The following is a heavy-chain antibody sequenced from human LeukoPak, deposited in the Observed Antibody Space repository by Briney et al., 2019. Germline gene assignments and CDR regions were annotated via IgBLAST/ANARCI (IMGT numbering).Heavy chain of an antibody. J-gene: IGHJ4*02. Sequence: PGGSLRLSCAASGFTFSSYGMHWVRQAPGKGLEWVAVISYDGSYKYYADSVKGRFTISRDNSKNTLYLQMNSLRAEDTAVYYCAKVGDYGDHALDYWGQGTLVTVSS. D-gene: IGHD4-17*01. CDR3: AKVGDYGDHALDY. V-gene: IGHV3-30*18. CDR2: ISYDGSYK. CDR1: GFTFSSYG.